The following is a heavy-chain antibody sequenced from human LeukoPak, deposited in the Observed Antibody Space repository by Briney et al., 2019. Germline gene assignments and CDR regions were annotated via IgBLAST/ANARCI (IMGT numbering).Heavy chain of an antibody. J-gene: IGHJ5*02. D-gene: IGHD3-10*01. Sequence: ASVKVSCKASGYTFTGYYIHWVRQAPGQGLEWRGWINPNSGGTNYAQKFQGRVTMTRDTSISTAYMELNRLRSDDTAVYYCARGRRMTMVRGVGNWFDPWGQGTLVTVSS. CDR3: ARGRRMTMVRGVGNWFDP. CDR2: INPNSGGT. CDR1: GYTFTGYY. V-gene: IGHV1-2*02.